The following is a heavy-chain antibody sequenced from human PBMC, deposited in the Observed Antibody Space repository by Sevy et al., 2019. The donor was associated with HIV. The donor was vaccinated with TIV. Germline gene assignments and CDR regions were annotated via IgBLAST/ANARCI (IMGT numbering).Heavy chain of an antibody. CDR1: GGSISSGDYY. V-gene: IGHV4-30-4*01. CDR3: ARDSSGYYGNYYYYGMDV. Sequence: SETVSLTCTVSGGSISSGDYYWSWIRQPPGKGLEWIGYIYYSGSTYYNPSLKSRVTISVDTSKNQFSLKLSSVTAADTAVYYCARDSSGYYGNYYYYGMDVWGQGTTVTVSS. CDR2: IYYSGST. J-gene: IGHJ6*02. D-gene: IGHD3-22*01.